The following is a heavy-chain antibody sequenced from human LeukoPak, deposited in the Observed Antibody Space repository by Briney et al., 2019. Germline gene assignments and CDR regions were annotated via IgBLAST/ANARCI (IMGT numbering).Heavy chain of an antibody. J-gene: IGHJ4*02. CDR2: IYYSGST. V-gene: IGHV4-59*01. Sequence: PSETLSLTCTVPGGSISSYYWSWIRQPPGKGLEWIGYIYYSGSTNYNPSLKSRVTISVDTSKNQFSLKLSSVTAADTAVYYCASIAVATRNFDYWGQGTLVTVSS. CDR3: ASIAVATRNFDY. CDR1: GGSISSYY. D-gene: IGHD6-19*01.